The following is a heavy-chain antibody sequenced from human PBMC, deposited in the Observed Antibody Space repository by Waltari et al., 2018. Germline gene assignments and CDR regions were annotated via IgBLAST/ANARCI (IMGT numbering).Heavy chain of an antibody. V-gene: IGHV4-39*01. CDR3: ARLEVGVEKGSYMDV. Sequence: QLQLQESGPGLVKPSETLYLTCTVSGGSISSSSYYWGWIRQPPGKGLEWIGSIYYSGSTSSTPSLKSRVTISVDTSKNQFSLKLSSVTAADTAVYYCARLEVGVEKGSYMDVWGKGTTVIVSS. CDR1: GGSISSSSYY. J-gene: IGHJ6*03. D-gene: IGHD1-26*01. CDR2: IYYSGST.